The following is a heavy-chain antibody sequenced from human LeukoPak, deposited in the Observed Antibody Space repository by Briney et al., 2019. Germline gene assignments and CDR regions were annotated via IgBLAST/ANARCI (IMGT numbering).Heavy chain of an antibody. CDR2: ISAGGGRS. CDR1: GFTFSNYV. J-gene: IGHJ4*02. V-gene: IGHV3-23*01. CDR3: AKDNGRDLRGDS. D-gene: IGHD1-26*01. Sequence: GGSLRLSCAASGFTFSNYVMSWVRQAPGKGLEWVSAISAGGGRSYYADSVRGRFTISRDNSKNTLYLQTTSLRAEDTAVYYCAKDNGRDLRGDSWGQGTLVTVSS.